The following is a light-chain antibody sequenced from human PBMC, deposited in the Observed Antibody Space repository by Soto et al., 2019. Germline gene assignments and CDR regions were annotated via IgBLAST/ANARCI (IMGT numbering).Light chain of an antibody. CDR3: GSWDSSRGAYV. Sequence: QSVMTQPPSVSAAPGQKVTISCSGSSSNIGGNSVSWYQQLPGTAPKLLIYDDNKRPSGIPDRFSGSKSGTSATLGITGFQTGDEADYYCGSWDSSRGAYVFGTGTKLTVL. V-gene: IGLV1-51*01. J-gene: IGLJ1*01. CDR1: SSNIGGNS. CDR2: DDN.